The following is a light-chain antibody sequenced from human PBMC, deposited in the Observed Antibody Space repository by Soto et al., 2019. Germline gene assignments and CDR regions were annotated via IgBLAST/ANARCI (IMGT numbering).Light chain of an antibody. CDR1: QSLLHSNGNTY. J-gene: IGKJ4*01. CDR3: MQVIQNPLT. V-gene: IGKV2-28*01. CDR2: LGS. Sequence: DIVVTQSPHSLPVTPGEPASISCRSSQSLLHSNGNTYLDWYLQKPGQSPQLLIYLGSNRASGVPDRFSGSGSGTDYTLRISRVEAEDVGVYYCMQVIQNPLTFGGGTKVEI.